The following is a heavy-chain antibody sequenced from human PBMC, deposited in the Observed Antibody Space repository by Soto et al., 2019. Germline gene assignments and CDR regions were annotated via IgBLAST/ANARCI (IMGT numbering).Heavy chain of an antibody. CDR3: AKDTGRGIVVVVAATIDY. CDR1: GFTFSSYA. J-gene: IGHJ4*02. V-gene: IGHV3-23*01. D-gene: IGHD2-15*01. CDR2: ISGSGGST. Sequence: EVQLLESGGGLVQPGGSLRLSCAASGFTFSSYARSWVRQAPGKGLEWVSAISGSGGSTYYADSVKGRFTISRDNSKNTLYLQMNSLRAEDTAVYYCAKDTGRGIVVVVAATIDYWGQGTLVTVSS.